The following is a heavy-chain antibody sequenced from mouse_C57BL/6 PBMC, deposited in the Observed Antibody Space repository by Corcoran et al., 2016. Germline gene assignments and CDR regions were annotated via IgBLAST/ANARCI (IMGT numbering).Heavy chain of an antibody. D-gene: IGHD1-1*01. V-gene: IGHV1-26*01. J-gene: IGHJ2*01. CDR3: ARSRRGLRSCDY. CDR1: GYTFTDYY. Sequence: EVQLHQSGPELVKPGASVKISCKASGYTFTDYYMNWVKQSHGKSLEWIGDINPNNGGTSYNQKFKGKATLTVDKSSSTAYMELRSLTSEDSAVYYCARSRRGLRSCDYWGQGTTLTVSS. CDR2: INPNNGGT.